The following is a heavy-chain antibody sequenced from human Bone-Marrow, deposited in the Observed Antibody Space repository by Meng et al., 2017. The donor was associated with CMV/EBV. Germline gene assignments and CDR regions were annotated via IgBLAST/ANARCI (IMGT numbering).Heavy chain of an antibody. CDR2: IRYDGSNK. CDR3: ARGLKQWTYYYYGMDV. D-gene: IGHD6-19*01. J-gene: IGHJ6*02. Sequence: GESLKISCAASGFTFSSYGMHWVRQAPGKGLEWVAFIRYDGSNKYYADSVKGRITISRDNSKNTLYLQINSLTTEDTAVYYCARGLKQWTYYYYGMDVWGQGTTVTVSS. V-gene: IGHV3-30*02. CDR1: GFTFSSYG.